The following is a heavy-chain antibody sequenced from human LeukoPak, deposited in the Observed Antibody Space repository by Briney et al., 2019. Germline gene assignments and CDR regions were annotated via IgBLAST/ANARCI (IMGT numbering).Heavy chain of an antibody. CDR2: ISSSSSYI. CDR3: ARGPSIVLMVYAID. D-gene: IGHD2-8*01. J-gene: IGHJ4*02. CDR1: GFTFSSYS. V-gene: IGHV3-21*01. Sequence: PGGSLRLSCAASGFTFSSYSMNWVRQAPGKGLEWVSSISSSSSYIYYADSVKGRFTISRDNAKNSLYLQMNSLRAEDTAVYYCARGPSIVLMVYAIDWGQGTLVTVSS.